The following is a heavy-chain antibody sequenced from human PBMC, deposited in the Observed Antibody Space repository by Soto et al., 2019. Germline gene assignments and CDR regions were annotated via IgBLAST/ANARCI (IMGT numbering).Heavy chain of an antibody. CDR2: ILHSGET. J-gene: IGHJ3*01. CDR3: AYSTGWYRHDV. CDR1: GDSITNSRW. D-gene: IGHD6-19*01. V-gene: IGHV4-4*02. Sequence: QVQLQESGPGLVKPSGTLSLTCAVSGDSITNSRWWTWVRQPPGKGLEWIGDILHSGETNYNPSLMSRVFISVDTSQNQFSLRVSSVTAADTAVYYCAYSTGWYRHDVWGQGTLVTVSS.